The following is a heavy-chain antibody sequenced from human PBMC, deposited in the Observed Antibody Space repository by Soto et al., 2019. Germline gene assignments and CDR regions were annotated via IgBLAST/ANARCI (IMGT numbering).Heavy chain of an antibody. Sequence: SETLSLTCAVYGGSLSGYYWSWIRQHPGKGLEWSGEINHGGSTNYNPPLKSRVTISVDTSKNKFSLKLSSVTAADTAVYYCARGQGYDFWSGYYRPHFNWFDPWGEGTLVTVSS. CDR1: GGSLSGYY. CDR2: INHGGST. J-gene: IGHJ5*02. CDR3: ARGQGYDFWSGYYRPHFNWFDP. D-gene: IGHD3-3*01. V-gene: IGHV4-34*01.